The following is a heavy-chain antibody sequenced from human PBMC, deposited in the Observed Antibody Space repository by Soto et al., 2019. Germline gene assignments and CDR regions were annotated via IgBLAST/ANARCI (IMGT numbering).Heavy chain of an antibody. CDR3: AKDISRGPTKNYDFWSGPDY. J-gene: IGHJ4*02. Sequence: GGSLRLSCAASGFTFDEYAMHWVRQPPGKGLEWVSLISWDGSNRYYADSVQGRFTISRDNSKYSLYLEMNSLRPEDTDLYYCAKDISRGPTKNYDFWSGPDYWGQGALVTVSS. CDR2: ISWDGSNR. CDR1: GFTFDEYA. D-gene: IGHD3-3*01. V-gene: IGHV3-43D*04.